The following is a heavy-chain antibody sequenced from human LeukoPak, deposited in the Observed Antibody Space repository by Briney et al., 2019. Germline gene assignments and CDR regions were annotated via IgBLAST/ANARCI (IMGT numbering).Heavy chain of an antibody. Sequence: PGGSLRLSCAASGFTFSHYWMHWVRQAPGKGLVWVSRIYNDGSSTSYADSVKGRFTISRDNAKSTLYLQMNSLRAEDTAVYYCAKGGGTGYSSSWFSNWGQGTLVTVSS. CDR3: AKGGGTGYSSSWFSN. V-gene: IGHV3-74*01. CDR2: IYNDGSST. D-gene: IGHD6-13*01. CDR1: GFTFSHYW. J-gene: IGHJ4*02.